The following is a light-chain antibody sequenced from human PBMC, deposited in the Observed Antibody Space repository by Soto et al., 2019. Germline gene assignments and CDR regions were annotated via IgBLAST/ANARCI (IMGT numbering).Light chain of an antibody. CDR3: QQFSSYPLN. CDR2: DAS. CDR1: QTVRNNY. J-gene: IGKJ4*01. V-gene: IGKV3-20*01. Sequence: EFVLTHSPGTLSLSPWEIATLSCRASQTVRNNYLAWYQQKPGQAPRLLIYDASSRATGIPDRFSGGGSGTDFTLTISRLEPEDFAVYYCQQFSSYPLNFGGGTKVDIK.